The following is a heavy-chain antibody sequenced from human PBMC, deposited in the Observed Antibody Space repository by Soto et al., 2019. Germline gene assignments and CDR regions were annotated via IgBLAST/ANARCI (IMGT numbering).Heavy chain of an antibody. CDR2: IIPIFGTA. D-gene: IGHD1-1*01. CDR3: ARDWKGAEGFDP. J-gene: IGHJ5*02. Sequence: SVKVSCKASGGTFSSYAISWVRQAPGQGLEWMGGIIPIFGTANYAQKFQGRVTITADESTSTAYRELSSLTSDDTAVYFCARDWKGAEGFDPWGQGTLVTVSS. V-gene: IGHV1-69*13. CDR1: GGTFSSYA.